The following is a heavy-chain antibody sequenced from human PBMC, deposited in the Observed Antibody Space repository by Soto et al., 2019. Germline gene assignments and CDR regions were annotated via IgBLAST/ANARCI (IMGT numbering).Heavy chain of an antibody. CDR1: GFTFSSYW. D-gene: IGHD2-2*01. CDR3: ARSRYCSTTSCYVRDLDY. J-gene: IGHJ4*02. Sequence: PGGSLRLSCAASGFTFSSYWMHWVRQAPGKGLVWVSLINSDGSSTDYADSVQGRFTISRDNAKNTLYLHMNSLRVEDTAVYYCARSRYCSTTSCYVRDLDYWGQGTLVTVSS. V-gene: IGHV3-74*01. CDR2: INSDGSST.